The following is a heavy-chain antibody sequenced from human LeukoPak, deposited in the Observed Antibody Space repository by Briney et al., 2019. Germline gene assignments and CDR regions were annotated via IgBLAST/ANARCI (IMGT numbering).Heavy chain of an antibody. CDR1: GFTFDDYA. CDR3: AKVKSPLDYYDSSGYYDY. Sequence: SLRLSCAASGFTFDDYAMHWVRQAPGKGLEWVSGISWNSGSIGYADSVKGRFTISRDNAKNSLYLRMNSLRAEDTALYYCAKVKSPLDYYDSSGYYDYWGQGTLVTVSS. D-gene: IGHD3-22*01. V-gene: IGHV3-9*01. J-gene: IGHJ4*02. CDR2: ISWNSGSI.